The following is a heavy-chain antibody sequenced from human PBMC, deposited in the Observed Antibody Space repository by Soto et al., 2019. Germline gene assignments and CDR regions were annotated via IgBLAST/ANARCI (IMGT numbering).Heavy chain of an antibody. V-gene: IGHV3-23*01. CDR1: GFSLSNYA. J-gene: IGHJ4*02. CDR3: AKGGITLVRGSFDY. Sequence: PGGSLRLSCAVSGFSLSNYAMSWVRQAPGKGLEWVSAISGSGSNTYYIDSVKGRITISRDRSKTTLFLQMNNLRAEDTAVYYCAKGGITLVRGSFDYWGQGA. CDR2: ISGSGSNT. D-gene: IGHD3-10*01.